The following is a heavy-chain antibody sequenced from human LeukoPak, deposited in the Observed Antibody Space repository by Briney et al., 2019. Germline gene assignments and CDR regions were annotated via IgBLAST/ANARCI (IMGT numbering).Heavy chain of an antibody. J-gene: IGHJ4*02. V-gene: IGHV1-69*05. CDR1: GGTFNSYA. Sequence: SVKVSCKASGGTFNSYAISWVRQAPGQGLEWMGRIIPIFGTANYAQKFQGRVTITTDESTSTAYMELSSLRSEDTAVYYCARDLMTSPAPGYWGQGTLVTVSS. CDR2: IIPIFGTA. CDR3: ARDLMTSPAPGY. D-gene: IGHD4-11*01.